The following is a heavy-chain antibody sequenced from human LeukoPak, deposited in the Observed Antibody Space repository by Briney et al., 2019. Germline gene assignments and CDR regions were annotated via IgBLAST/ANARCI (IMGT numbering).Heavy chain of an antibody. CDR3: AKDREMLRSSGDYFDY. CDR1: GFTFSSYG. J-gene: IGHJ4*02. Sequence: PGGSLRLSCAASGFTFSSYGMHWVRQAPGKGLEWVAVISYDGSNKYYADSVKGRFTISRDNSKNTLYLQMNSLRAEDTAVYYCAKDREMLRSSGDYFDYWGQGTLVTVSS. V-gene: IGHV3-30*18. D-gene: IGHD5-12*01. CDR2: ISYDGSNK.